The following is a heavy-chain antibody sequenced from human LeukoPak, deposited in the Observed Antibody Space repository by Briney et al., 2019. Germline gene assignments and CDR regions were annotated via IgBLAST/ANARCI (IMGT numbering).Heavy chain of an antibody. V-gene: IGHV3-23*01. CDR3: AKDFNAGIAVAGAYFDY. Sequence: GGSLRLSCAASGFTFSSYAMSWVRQAPGKGLGWVSAISGSGGSTYYADSVKGRFTISRDNSKNTLYLQMNSLRAEDTAVYYCAKDFNAGIAVAGAYFDYWGQGTLVTVSS. D-gene: IGHD6-19*01. CDR2: ISGSGGST. J-gene: IGHJ4*02. CDR1: GFTFSSYA.